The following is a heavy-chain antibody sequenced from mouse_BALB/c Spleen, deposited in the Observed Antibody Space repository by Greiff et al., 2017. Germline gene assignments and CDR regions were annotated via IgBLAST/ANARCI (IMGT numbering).Heavy chain of an antibody. J-gene: IGHJ1*01. CDR1: GFDFSRYW. CDR3: ARPSYYYGSSPYWYFDV. D-gene: IGHD1-1*01. V-gene: IGHV4-1*02. Sequence: EVKLMESGGGLVQPGGSLKLSCAASGFDFSRYWMSWVRQAPGKGLEWIGEINPDSSTINYTPSLKDKFIISRDNAKNTLYLQMSKVRSEDTALYYCARPSYYYGSSPYWYFDVWGAGTTVTVSS. CDR2: INPDSSTI.